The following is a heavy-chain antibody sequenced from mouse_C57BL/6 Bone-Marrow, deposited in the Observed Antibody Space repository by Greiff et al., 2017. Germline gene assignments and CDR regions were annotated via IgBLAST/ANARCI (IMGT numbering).Heavy chain of an antibody. CDR1: GFTFSSYA. J-gene: IGHJ1*03. Sequence: EVKLMESGEGLVKPGGSLKLSCAASGFTFSSYAMSWVRQTPEKRLEWVAYISSGGDYIYYADTVKGRFTISRDNARNTLYLQMSSLKSEDTAMYYCTRGRYGSSYCWYFDVWGTGTTVTVSS. V-gene: IGHV5-9-1*02. CDR2: ISSGGDYI. CDR3: TRGRYGSSYCWYFDV. D-gene: IGHD1-1*01.